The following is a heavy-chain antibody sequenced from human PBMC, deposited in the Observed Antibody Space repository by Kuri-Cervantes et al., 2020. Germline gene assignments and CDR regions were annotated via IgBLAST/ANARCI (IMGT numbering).Heavy chain of an antibody. J-gene: IGHJ4*02. CDR3: ASNSAQGGGY. Sequence: GESLKISCAASGFTFSSYAMHWVRQAPGKGLEWVAVISYDGSNKYYADSVKGRFTISRDNSKNTLYLQMNSLRAEDTAVYYCASNSAQGGGYWGQGTLVTVSS. CDR2: ISYDGSNK. V-gene: IGHV3-30-3*01. CDR1: GFTFSSYA. D-gene: IGHD2-8*01.